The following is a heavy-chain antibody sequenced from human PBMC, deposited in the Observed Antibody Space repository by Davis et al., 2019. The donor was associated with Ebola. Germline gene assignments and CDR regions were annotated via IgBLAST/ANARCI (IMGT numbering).Heavy chain of an antibody. V-gene: IGHV1-69*04. J-gene: IGHJ3*02. Sequence: AASVKVSCKASGGTFSSYAISWVRQAPGQGLEWMGRIIPILGIANYAQKFQGRVTITADESTSTAYMELSSLRSEDTAVYYCARRGYGDYVGTFDIWGQGTMVTVSS. CDR1: GGTFSSYA. D-gene: IGHD4-17*01. CDR2: IIPILGIA. CDR3: ARRGYGDYVGTFDI.